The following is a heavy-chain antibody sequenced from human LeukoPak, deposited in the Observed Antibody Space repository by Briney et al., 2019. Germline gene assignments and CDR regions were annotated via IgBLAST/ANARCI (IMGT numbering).Heavy chain of an antibody. J-gene: IGHJ1*01. CDR2: IYAGGKS. CDR1: GFSVGSNY. V-gene: IGHV3-53*01. CDR3: ATSIVGFTYDEHFQH. D-gene: IGHD1-26*01. Sequence: PGGSLRLSCAASGFSVGSNYMSWVRQAPGKGLEWVSVIYAGGKSFYVDSVKGRFTISRDSSKNTLYLQMNSLRAEDTAVYYCATSIVGFTYDEHFQHWGQGTLVTVSS.